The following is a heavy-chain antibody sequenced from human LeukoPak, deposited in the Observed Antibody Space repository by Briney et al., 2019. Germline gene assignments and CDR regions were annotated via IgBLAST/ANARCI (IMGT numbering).Heavy chain of an antibody. CDR3: ARANMVRGVGLFFDRNWFDP. D-gene: IGHD3-10*01. CDR1: GYTFTGSY. CDR2: INPNSGGT. Sequence: ASVKVSCKASGYTFTGSYMHWVRQAPGQGLEWMGWINPNSGGTNYAQKFQGRVTMTRDTSISTAYMELSGLRSDDTAVYYCARANMVRGVGLFFDRNWFDPWGQGTLVTVSS. J-gene: IGHJ5*02. V-gene: IGHV1-2*02.